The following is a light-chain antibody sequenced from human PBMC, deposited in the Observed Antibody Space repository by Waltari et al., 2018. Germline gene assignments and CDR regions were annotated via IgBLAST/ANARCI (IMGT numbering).Light chain of an antibody. CDR3: SAWDTSLSAWV. CDR1: STNVGNEV. V-gene: IGLV10-54*04. CDR2: RSN. J-gene: IGLJ3*02. Sequence: QARLTQPPSVSKGLRQTATTTCPVNSTNVGNEVADWLQQHQCQPPKLLFYRSNDRPSGISERFSASRSGSTASLTITGLQPEDEADYYCSAWDTSLSAWVFGGGTKLTVL.